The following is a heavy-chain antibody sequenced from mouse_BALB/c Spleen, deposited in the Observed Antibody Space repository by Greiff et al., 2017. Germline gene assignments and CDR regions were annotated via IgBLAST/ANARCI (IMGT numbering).Heavy chain of an antibody. CDR3: ARYSIYYFDY. CDR1: GYSITSDYA. J-gene: IGHJ2*01. CDR2: ISYSGST. V-gene: IGHV3-2*02. Sequence: EVMLVESGPGLVKPSQSLSLTCTVTGYSITSDYAWNWIRQFPGNKLEWMGYISYSGSTSYNPSLKSRISITRDTSKNQFFLQLNSVTTEDTATYYCARYSIYYFDYWGQGTTLTVSS.